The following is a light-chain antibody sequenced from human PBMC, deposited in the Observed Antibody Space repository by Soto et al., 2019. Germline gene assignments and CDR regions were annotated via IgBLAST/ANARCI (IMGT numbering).Light chain of an antibody. V-gene: IGLV2-8*01. CDR2: EFR. CDR1: ASNVGGYNY. CDR3: SSYAGSNNVI. J-gene: IGLJ2*01. Sequence: QSALTQPPSASGSPGQSVTLSCTGAASNVGGYNYVSWYQQHPGKPPKLIISEFRERPSGVPDRFSASKSGNTASLTVSGLQAEDEADYYCSSYAGSNNVIFGGGTKLTVL.